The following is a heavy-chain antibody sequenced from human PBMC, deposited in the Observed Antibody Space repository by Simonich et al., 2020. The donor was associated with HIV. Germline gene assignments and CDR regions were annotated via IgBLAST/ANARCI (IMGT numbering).Heavy chain of an antibody. V-gene: IGHV5-51*03. CDR2: RYPGDSDT. J-gene: IGHJ3*02. Sequence: EVQLVQSGAAVKKPGESLMISCKGSGYSFTNYWIAWVRQMPGKGLAWVGIRYPGDSDTKYSTSYQGLVTISANKSISTAYLKWISLKASDTAMYYCVRRGGYRGFDNAFDIWGQGTMVTVSS. D-gene: IGHD5-12*01. CDR1: GYSFTNYW. CDR3: VRRGGYRGFDNAFDI.